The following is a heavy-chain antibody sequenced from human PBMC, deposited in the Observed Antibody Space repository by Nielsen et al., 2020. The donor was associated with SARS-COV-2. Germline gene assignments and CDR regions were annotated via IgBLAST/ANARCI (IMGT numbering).Heavy chain of an antibody. CDR1: GGTFSSYS. Sequence: SVKVSCKASGGTFSSYSASWVRQAPGQGLEWMGGIIPMFGTANYTQKFQRRVTITADESTSTAYMELNSLRSEDTAVYYCATEGDERFGCGNTSCFPLGNWGQGTLVTVSS. V-gene: IGHV1-69*13. D-gene: IGHD2-2*01. J-gene: IGHJ4*02. CDR3: ATEGDERFGCGNTSCFPLGN. CDR2: IIPMFGTA.